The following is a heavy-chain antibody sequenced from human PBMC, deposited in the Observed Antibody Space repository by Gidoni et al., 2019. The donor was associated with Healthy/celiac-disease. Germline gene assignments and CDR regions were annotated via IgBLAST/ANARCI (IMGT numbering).Heavy chain of an antibody. CDR1: GFTFSSYA. J-gene: IGHJ4*02. V-gene: IGHV3-23*01. CDR2: ISGSGGST. Sequence: EVQLLESGGGLVQPGGSLRLSCADSGFTFSSYAMSWVRQAPGKGLEWVSAISGSGGSTYYADSVKGRFTISRDNSKNTLYLQMNSLRAEDTAVYYCAKDGVVPAATPYYFDYWGQGTLVTVSS. D-gene: IGHD2-2*01. CDR3: AKDGVVPAATPYYFDY.